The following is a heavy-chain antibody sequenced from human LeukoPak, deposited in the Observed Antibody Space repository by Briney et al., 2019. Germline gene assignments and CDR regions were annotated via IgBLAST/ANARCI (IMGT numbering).Heavy chain of an antibody. CDR3: ARGRGRGITIFGVVTHGGYYYYYMDV. D-gene: IGHD3-3*01. V-gene: IGHV1-8*03. CDR1: GYTFTSYD. J-gene: IGHJ6*03. Sequence: GASVTVSCKASGYTFTSYDINWVRQATGQGLEWMGWMNPNSGNTGYAQKFQGRVTITRNTSISTAYMELSSLRSEDTAVYYCARGRGRGITIFGVVTHGGYYYYYMDVWGKGTTVTVSS. CDR2: MNPNSGNT.